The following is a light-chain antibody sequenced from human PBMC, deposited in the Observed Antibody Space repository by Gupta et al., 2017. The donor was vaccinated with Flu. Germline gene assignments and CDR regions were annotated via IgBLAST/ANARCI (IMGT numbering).Light chain of an antibody. CDR1: SSDVGGYDY. V-gene: IGLV2-14*01. CDR3: SSYTSRTTLI. CDR2: EVS. Sequence: QSALTQPASVSGSPGQSLTISCTGTSSDVGGYDYVSWYQQPPGKAPKLIISEVSNRPSGVPDRFSSSKSGNTASLTISRLQAEDEAYYYCSSYTSRTTLIFGGGTRLTVL. J-gene: IGLJ2*01.